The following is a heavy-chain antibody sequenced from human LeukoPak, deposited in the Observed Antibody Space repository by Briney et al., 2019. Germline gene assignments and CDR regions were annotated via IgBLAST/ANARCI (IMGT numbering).Heavy chain of an antibody. D-gene: IGHD2-15*01. Sequence: ASVKVSCKASGGTFSSYAISWVRQAPGQGLEWMGGIIPIFGTANYAQKFQGRVTITTDESTSTAYMELSSLRSEDTAVYYCARAAGDAPYYSSYMDVWGKGTTVTVSS. J-gene: IGHJ6*03. CDR2: IIPIFGTA. CDR3: ARAAGDAPYYSSYMDV. CDR1: GGTFSSYA. V-gene: IGHV1-69*05.